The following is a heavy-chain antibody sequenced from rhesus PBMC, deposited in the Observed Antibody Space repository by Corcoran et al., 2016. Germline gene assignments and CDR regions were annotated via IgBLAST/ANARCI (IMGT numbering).Heavy chain of an antibody. Sequence: QVKLQESGPGLVKPLETLSLTCAVSGGSISGGYYYWSWILQPPGQGLEWIGCIYSSIGNTYYNPSLKSRVTISKDTSKNQFSLKLSSVTAADTAVYYCARDSEDIATVNPFDYWGQGVLVTVSS. V-gene: IGHV4S12*01. CDR2: IYSSIGNT. CDR1: GGSISGGYYY. J-gene: IGHJ4*01. CDR3: ARDSEDIATVNPFDY. D-gene: IGHD5-36*01.